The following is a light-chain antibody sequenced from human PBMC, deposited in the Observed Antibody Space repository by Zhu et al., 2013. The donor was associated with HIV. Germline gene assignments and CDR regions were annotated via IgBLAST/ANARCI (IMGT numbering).Light chain of an antibody. J-gene: IGKJ3*01. Sequence: DIQMTQSPSTLSASGGDRVTITCRASQSLGKWLAWYQQRPGKAPKLLISGASSLESGVPSRFSGSGSGTEFTLTISSLRPDDFATYYCQHYYIYPLTFGPGTKVDVK. V-gene: IGKV1-5*01. CDR2: GAS. CDR3: QHYYIYPLT. CDR1: QSLGKW.